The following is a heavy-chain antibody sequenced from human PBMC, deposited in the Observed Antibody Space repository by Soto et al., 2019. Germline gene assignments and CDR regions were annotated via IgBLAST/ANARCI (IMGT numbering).Heavy chain of an antibody. Sequence: SETLLTCAVYGGSFSGYYWSWIRQPPWKGLEWIGELNHSGSTNYNPSLKSRVTISVDTSKNQFSLKLSSVTAADTAVYYCARRGLWWELLRYYYYRMDVGGQVTTVTLSS. J-gene: IGHJ6*02. CDR1: GGSFSGYY. D-gene: IGHD1-26*01. V-gene: IGHV4-34*01. CDR2: LNHSGST. CDR3: ARRGLWWELLRYYYYRMDV.